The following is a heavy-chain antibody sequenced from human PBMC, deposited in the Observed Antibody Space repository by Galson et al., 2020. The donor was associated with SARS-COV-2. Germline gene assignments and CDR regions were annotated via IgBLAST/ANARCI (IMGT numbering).Heavy chain of an antibody. Sequence: GESLKISCAASGFTFSSYWMHWVRQAPGKGLVWVSRINSDGSSTSYADSVKGRFTISRDNAKNTLYLQMNSLRAEDTAVYYCARDFGSLWFGDGYYFDYWGQGTLVTVSS. CDR1: GFTFSSYW. D-gene: IGHD3-10*01. CDR2: INSDGSST. V-gene: IGHV3-74*01. CDR3: ARDFGSLWFGDGYYFDY. J-gene: IGHJ4*02.